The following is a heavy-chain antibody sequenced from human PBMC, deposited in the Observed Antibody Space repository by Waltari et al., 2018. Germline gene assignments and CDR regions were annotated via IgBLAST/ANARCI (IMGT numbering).Heavy chain of an antibody. Sequence: QVQLQESGPGLVKPSETLSLTCTVSGGSISSYYWSWIRQPPGKGLEWIGYIYYSGSTNYTPSLKSRVTISVDTSKNQFSLKLSSVTAADTAVYYCARHAGTGSSGYLPPHFDYWGQGNLVTVSS. J-gene: IGHJ4*02. CDR2: IYYSGST. CDR3: ARHAGTGSSGYLPPHFDY. V-gene: IGHV4-59*08. D-gene: IGHD3-22*01. CDR1: GGSISSYY.